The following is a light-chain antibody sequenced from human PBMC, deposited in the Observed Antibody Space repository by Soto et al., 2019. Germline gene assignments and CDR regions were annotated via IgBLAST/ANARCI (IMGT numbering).Light chain of an antibody. Sequence: EIVMTQYTVTLSVSPGERATLSCRASQSISSNLAWHQQKPGQAPRLLIYSASTRATGVPARFSGSGSGTEFTLTISSLQSEDFAVYYCQQYNTWPPYTFGQGTKVDI. V-gene: IGKV3-15*01. CDR1: QSISSN. CDR3: QQYNTWPPYT. J-gene: IGKJ2*01. CDR2: SAS.